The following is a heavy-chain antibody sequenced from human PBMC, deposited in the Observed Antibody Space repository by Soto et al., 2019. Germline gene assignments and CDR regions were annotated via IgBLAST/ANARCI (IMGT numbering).Heavy chain of an antibody. J-gene: IGHJ3*02. Sequence: SETLSLTCTVAGGSISSSSYYWGWIRQPPGKGLEWIGSIYYSGSTYYDPSLKSRVTISVDTSKNQFSLKLSSVTAADTAVYYCASSYYYDSSGSQDAFDIGGQGTMVT. CDR1: GGSISSSSYY. V-gene: IGHV4-39*01. CDR2: IYYSGST. CDR3: ASSYYYDSSGSQDAFDI. D-gene: IGHD3-22*01.